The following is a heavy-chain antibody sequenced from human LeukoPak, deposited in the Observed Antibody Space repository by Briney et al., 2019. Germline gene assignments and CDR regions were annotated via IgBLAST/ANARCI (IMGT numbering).Heavy chain of an antibody. J-gene: IGHJ4*02. CDR2: IYTGGSP. CDR3: ARGAATGPTLGLDY. CDR1: GLTVTSNY. D-gene: IGHD6-13*01. V-gene: IGHV3-53*03. Sequence: GGSLRLSCVASGLTVTSNYVTWVRQAPGKGLEWVSVIYTGGSPYYADSVKGRFAISRDISKNTVYLQMYSLRAEDTAVYYCARGAATGPTLGLDYWGQGTLVTVSS.